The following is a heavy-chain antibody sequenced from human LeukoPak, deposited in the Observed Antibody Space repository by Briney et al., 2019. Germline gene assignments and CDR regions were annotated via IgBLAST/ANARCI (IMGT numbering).Heavy chain of an antibody. D-gene: IGHD3-10*01. CDR3: AKGKNTGSYLSHVDY. CDR1: GFTFSRYW. CDR2: INSDGRST. V-gene: IGHV3-74*01. Sequence: GGSLRLSCVASGFTFSRYWMHWVRQAPGKGLVWVSRINSDGRSTNYADSVKGRFSISRDNAENTLYLQMNSLRTEDTALYYCAKGKNTGSYLSHVDYWGQGTLVTVSS. J-gene: IGHJ4*02.